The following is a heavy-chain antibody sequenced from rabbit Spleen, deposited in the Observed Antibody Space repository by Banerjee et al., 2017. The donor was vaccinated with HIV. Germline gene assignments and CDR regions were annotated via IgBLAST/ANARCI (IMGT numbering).Heavy chain of an antibody. Sequence: QSLEESGGDLVKPEGSLTLTCTASGFSFSSSYYMCWVRQAPGKGLECIACIYADRSGSTYYANWAKGRFTISRTSSTTVTLEMTSLTAADTATYFCARENGNTGGYDYDLWGPGTLVTVS. D-gene: IGHD6-1*01. J-gene: IGHJ4*01. CDR2: IYADRSGST. CDR1: GFSFSSSYY. V-gene: IGHV1S40*01. CDR3: ARENGNTGGYDYDL.